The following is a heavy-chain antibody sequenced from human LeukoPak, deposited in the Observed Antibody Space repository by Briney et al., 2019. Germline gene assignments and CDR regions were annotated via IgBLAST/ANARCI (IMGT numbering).Heavy chain of an antibody. CDR1: GYSFTNYW. D-gene: IGHD3-22*01. CDR2: IYPGDSDS. CDR3: ASARAVYDTSGYYAYYFDY. V-gene: IGHV5-51*01. Sequence: GGPLKISCKGSGYSFTNYWIGWVRQMPGKGLEWMGIIYPGDSDSRYSPSFQGQVSISDDKSITTAYLQWSSLKASDNAMYYCASARAVYDTSGYYAYYFDYWGQGTLVTVSS. J-gene: IGHJ4*02.